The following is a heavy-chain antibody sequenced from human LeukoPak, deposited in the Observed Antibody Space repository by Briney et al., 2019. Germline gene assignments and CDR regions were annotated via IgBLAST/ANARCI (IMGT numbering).Heavy chain of an antibody. Sequence: ASVKVSCKASGYTFTSYGISWVRQAPGQGLEWMGRISAYNGNTNYAQKLQGRVTMTTDTSTSTAYMELRSLRSDDTAVYYCARDQGGGQNYNWFDPWGQGTLVTVSS. D-gene: IGHD1-26*01. CDR1: GYTFTSYG. CDR2: ISAYNGNT. CDR3: ARDQGGGQNYNWFDP. V-gene: IGHV1-18*01. J-gene: IGHJ5*02.